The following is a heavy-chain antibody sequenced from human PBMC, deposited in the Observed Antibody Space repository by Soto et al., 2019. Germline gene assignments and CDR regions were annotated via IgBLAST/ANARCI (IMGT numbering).Heavy chain of an antibody. D-gene: IGHD3-3*01. CDR3: AKHDFWTLYNTGLDS. CDR1: GFTFTSYA. V-gene: IGHV3-23*01. Sequence: EVQLLESGGGLVQPGGSLRLSCSASGFTFTSYAMSWVRQAPGKGLEWVSGISGSGGDTKSADSVKVRFTISRDNFKNMLYLQMNSLRAEDTAVYYCAKHDFWTLYNTGLDSWGQGTLVTVSS. CDR2: ISGSGGDT. J-gene: IGHJ4*02.